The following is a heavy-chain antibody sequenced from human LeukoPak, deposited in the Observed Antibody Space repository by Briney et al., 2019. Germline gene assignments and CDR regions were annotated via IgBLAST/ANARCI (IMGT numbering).Heavy chain of an antibody. CDR1: GFTFSNYW. V-gene: IGHV3-23*01. Sequence: GGSLRLSCAASGFTFSNYWMSWVRQAPGKGLEWVSAISGSGDSTYYADSVKGRFTISRDNSKNTLDLQMNNLRVDDTAVYYCATLVAVGATYFDFWGQGTLVTVSS. CDR2: ISGSGDST. D-gene: IGHD1-26*01. CDR3: ATLVAVGATYFDF. J-gene: IGHJ4*02.